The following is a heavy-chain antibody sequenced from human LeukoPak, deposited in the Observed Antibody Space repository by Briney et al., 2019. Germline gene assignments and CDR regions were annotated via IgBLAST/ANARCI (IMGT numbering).Heavy chain of an antibody. D-gene: IGHD2-15*01. CDR3: ARDRTVVVVAATPPTGFDP. Sequence: SSETLSLTCTVSGGSISSSSYYWGWIRQPPGKGLEWIGSIYCSGSTYYNPSLKSRVTISVDTSKNQFSLKLSSVTAADTAVYYCARDRTVVVVAATPPTGFDPWGQGTLVTVSS. CDR2: IYCSGST. J-gene: IGHJ5*02. CDR1: GGSISSSSYY. V-gene: IGHV4-39*07.